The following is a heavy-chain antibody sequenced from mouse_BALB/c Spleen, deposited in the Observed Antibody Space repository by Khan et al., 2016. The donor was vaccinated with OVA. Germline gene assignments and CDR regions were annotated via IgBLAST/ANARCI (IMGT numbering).Heavy chain of an antibody. J-gene: IGHJ3*01. V-gene: IGHV3-6*02. CDR2: INYDGSS. CDR3: ARGYDGYYFAY. Sequence: EVQLQESGPGLVKPSQSPSLTCSVTDYSITSGFYWNWIRQFPGNKLEWMGDINYDGSSNYNPSLKNRISITRDTSKNQFFLKLSSVTTEDTATYFCARGYDGYYFAYWGQGTLVTVSA. CDR1: DYSITSGFY. D-gene: IGHD2-3*01.